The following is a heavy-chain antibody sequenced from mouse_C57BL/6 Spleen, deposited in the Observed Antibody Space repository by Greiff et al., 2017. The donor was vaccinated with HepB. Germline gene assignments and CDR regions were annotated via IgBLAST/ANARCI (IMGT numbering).Heavy chain of an antibody. J-gene: IGHJ3*01. V-gene: IGHV5-15*01. D-gene: IGHD2-4*01. CDR1: GFTFSDYG. CDR3: ARRGLLYDYDVFAY. Sequence: EVKLMESGGGLVQPGGSLKLSCAASGFTFSDYGMAWVRQAPRKGPEWVAFISNLAYSIYYADTVTGRFTISRENAKNTLYLEMSSLRSEDTAMYYCARRGLLYDYDVFAYWGQGTLVTVSA. CDR2: ISNLAYSI.